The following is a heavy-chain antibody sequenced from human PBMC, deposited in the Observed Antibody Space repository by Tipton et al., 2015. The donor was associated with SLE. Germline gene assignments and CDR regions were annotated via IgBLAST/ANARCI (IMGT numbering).Heavy chain of an antibody. Sequence: SLRLSCVASGFSFSSYWMTWVRQAPGKGLEWVAHIKQDGSEKYYVDSVKGRFTISRDNAKNSLYLQMDSLRAEDTAMYYCASAAYCGGARCYSDYRGQGTLVTVSS. CDR3: ASAAYCGGARCYSDY. V-gene: IGHV3-7*03. D-gene: IGHD2-21*01. CDR1: GFSFSSYW. J-gene: IGHJ4*02. CDR2: IKQDGSEK.